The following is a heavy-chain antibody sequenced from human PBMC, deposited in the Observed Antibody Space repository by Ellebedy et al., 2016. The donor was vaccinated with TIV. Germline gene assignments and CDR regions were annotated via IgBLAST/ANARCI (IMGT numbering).Heavy chain of an antibody. V-gene: IGHV3-21*01. Sequence: PGGSLRLSCAASGFTFSSYSMNWVRQAPGKGLEWVSSISSSSSYIYYADSVKGRFTISRDNAKNSLYLQMNSLKAEDTAVYYCAKGLGYLYGMDVWGQGTTVTVSS. D-gene: IGHD6-25*01. J-gene: IGHJ6*02. CDR3: AKGLGYLYGMDV. CDR2: ISSSSSYI. CDR1: GFTFSSYS.